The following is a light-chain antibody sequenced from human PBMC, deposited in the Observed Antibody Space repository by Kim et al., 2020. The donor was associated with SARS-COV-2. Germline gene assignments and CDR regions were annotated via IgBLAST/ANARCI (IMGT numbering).Light chain of an antibody. CDR3: QQYDSAPQT. Sequence: DIQMTQSPSSLSASVGDRVTITCRASHDITTYLAWFQQRPGNPPKLLIHAASILQSGVPALFSGSGSGTDFTLTISVLHPEDASTYYCQQYDSAPQTFGQGTKVDIK. CDR2: AAS. J-gene: IGKJ1*01. V-gene: IGKV1-27*01. CDR1: HDITTY.